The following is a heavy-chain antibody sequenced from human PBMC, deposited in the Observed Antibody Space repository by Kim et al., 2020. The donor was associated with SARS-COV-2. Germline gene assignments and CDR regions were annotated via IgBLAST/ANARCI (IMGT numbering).Heavy chain of an antibody. CDR3: ARRLKWLLLPGASNHFDY. D-gene: IGHD3-22*01. J-gene: IGHJ4*02. V-gene: IGHV4-39*01. Sequence: SETLSLTCTVSGGSISSSSYYWGWIRQPPGKGLEWIGSIYYSGSTYYNPSLKSRVTISVDTSKNQFSLKLSSVTAADTAVYYCARRLKWLLLPGASNHFDYWGQGTLVTVSS. CDR2: IYYSGST. CDR1: GGSISSSSYY.